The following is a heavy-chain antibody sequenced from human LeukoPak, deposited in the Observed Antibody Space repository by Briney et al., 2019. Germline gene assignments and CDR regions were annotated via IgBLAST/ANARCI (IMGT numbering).Heavy chain of an antibody. Sequence: PGGSLRLSCAASGFTFSSYAMHWVRQPPGKGLEYVSAISSNGGSTYYANSVKGRFTISRDNSKNTLYLQMGSLRAEDMAVYYCARGRSRYYFDYWGQGTLVTVSS. V-gene: IGHV3-64*01. CDR3: ARGRSRYYFDY. J-gene: IGHJ4*02. CDR2: ISSNGGST. D-gene: IGHD3-10*01. CDR1: GFTFSSYA.